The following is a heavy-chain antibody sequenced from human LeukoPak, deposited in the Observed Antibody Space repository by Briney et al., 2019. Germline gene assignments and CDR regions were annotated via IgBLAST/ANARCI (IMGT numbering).Heavy chain of an antibody. CDR1: GFTVNTYA. Sequence: GGSLRLSCAASGFTVNTYAMSWVRQAPGKGLEWVSGISGSGGNTYYADSVKGRFTISRDNSKNTLYLQMNSLRAEDTAVYYCARDRDFWSGYFGYWGQGTLVTVSS. CDR3: ARDRDFWSGYFGY. CDR2: ISGSGGNT. J-gene: IGHJ4*02. V-gene: IGHV3-23*01. D-gene: IGHD3-3*01.